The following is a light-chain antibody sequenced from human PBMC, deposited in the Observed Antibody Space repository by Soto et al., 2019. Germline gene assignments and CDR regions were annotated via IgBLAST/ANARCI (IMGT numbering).Light chain of an antibody. CDR1: QIISTY. V-gene: IGKV1-39*01. J-gene: IGKJ1*01. CDR2: AAS. CDR3: QQTYSAPPT. Sequence: DIQMTQSPSSLSASVGDRVTITCRASQIISTYLNWYQQRAGLAPRLLIYAASSLQSGVPPRFSGSGSGTDFTLTISILQPEDFATYFCQQTYSAPPTFGQGTKVDI.